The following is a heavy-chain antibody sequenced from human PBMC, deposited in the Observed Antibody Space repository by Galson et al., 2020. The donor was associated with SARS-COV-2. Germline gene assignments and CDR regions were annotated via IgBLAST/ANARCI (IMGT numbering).Heavy chain of an antibody. Sequence: SETLSLTCTVSGGSISDYFWSWIRQPAGKGLEWIASTHYSGSTNYNTPIKSRVTISIDTSKNLFSLNLNSVTAADTAVYYCATSKPGALGAFDIWGQGTMVTVSS. V-gene: IGHV4-59*01. CDR2: THYSGST. D-gene: IGHD2-2*01. J-gene: IGHJ3*02. CDR3: ATSKPGALGAFDI. CDR1: GGSISDYF.